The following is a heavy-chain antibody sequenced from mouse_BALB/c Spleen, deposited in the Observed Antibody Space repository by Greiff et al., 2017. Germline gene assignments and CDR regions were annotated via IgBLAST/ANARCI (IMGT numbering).Heavy chain of an antibody. V-gene: IGHV5-6-5*01. CDR2: ISSGGST. J-gene: IGHJ4*01. D-gene: IGHD2-3*01. CDR3: ARDDGYYDAMDY. Sequence: VQLVESGGGLVKPGGSLKLSCAASGFTFSSYAMSWVRQTPEKRLEWVASISSGGSTYYPDSVKGRFTISRDNARNILYLQMSSLRSEDTAMYYCARDDGYYDAMDYWGQGTSVTVSS. CDR1: GFTFSSYA.